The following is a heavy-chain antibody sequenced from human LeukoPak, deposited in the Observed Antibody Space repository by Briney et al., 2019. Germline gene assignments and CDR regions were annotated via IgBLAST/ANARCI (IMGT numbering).Heavy chain of an antibody. CDR3: AREGTLPGIAVAAPETCFDY. D-gene: IGHD6-19*01. J-gene: IGHJ4*02. Sequence: PGGSLRLSCAASGFTFSSYGMHWVRQAPGKGLEWVAFIRYDGSNKYYADSVKGRFTISRDNSKNTLYLQMNSLRAEDTAVYYCAREGTLPGIAVAAPETCFDYWGQGTLVTVSS. CDR2: IRYDGSNK. V-gene: IGHV3-30*02. CDR1: GFTFSSYG.